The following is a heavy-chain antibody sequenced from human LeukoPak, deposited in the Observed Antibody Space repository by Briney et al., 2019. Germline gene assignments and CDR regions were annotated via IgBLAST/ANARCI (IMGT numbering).Heavy chain of an antibody. CDR1: GGSISSSSYY. J-gene: IGHJ5*02. Sequence: PSETLPLTCTVSGGSISSSSYYWGWIRQPPGKGLEWIGSIYYSGSTYYNPSLKSRVTISVDTSKNQFSLKLSSVTAADTAVYYCARHAIVGATRNNWFDPWGQGTLVTVSS. V-gene: IGHV4-39*01. CDR3: ARHAIVGATRNNWFDP. CDR2: IYYSGST. D-gene: IGHD1-26*01.